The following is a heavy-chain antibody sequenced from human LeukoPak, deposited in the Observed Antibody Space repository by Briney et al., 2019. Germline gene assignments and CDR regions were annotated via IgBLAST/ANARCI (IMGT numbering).Heavy chain of an antibody. CDR2: IYPVDSDT. CDR1: GYSFTSYW. CDR3: ARQGNYDILTRDYGMDV. D-gene: IGHD3-9*01. J-gene: IGHJ6*02. Sequence: GESLKISCKGSGYSFTSYWIGWVRQMPAKGLEWMGIIYPVDSDTTYSPSFQAQSTISADKSISIAYLQWSSLKASDTAMYYCARQGNYDILTRDYGMDVWGQGTTVTVSS. V-gene: IGHV5-51*01.